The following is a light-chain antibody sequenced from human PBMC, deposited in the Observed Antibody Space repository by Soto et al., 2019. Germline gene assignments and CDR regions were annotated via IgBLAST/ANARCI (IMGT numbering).Light chain of an antibody. J-gene: IGKJ1*01. Sequence: EILLTQSPATLSVSPGETATLSCRASQNVLSDLAWYQQKPGQAPRLLVYGATTRATDAPAKFRGSGSGTEFSLTISSLQSEEYGTYYCQQDRSWPRTFGQGSKVEI. CDR3: QQDRSWPRT. CDR1: QNVLSD. CDR2: GAT. V-gene: IGKV3-15*01.